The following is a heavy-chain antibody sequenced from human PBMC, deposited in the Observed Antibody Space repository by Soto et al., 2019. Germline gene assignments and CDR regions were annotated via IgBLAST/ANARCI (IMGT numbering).Heavy chain of an antibody. CDR2: INPSGGST. CDR1: GYTFTSYY. Sequence: ASVKVSCKASGYTFTSYYMHWVRQAPGQGLEWMGIINPSGGSTSYAQKFQGRVTMTRDTSTSTVYMELSSLRSEDTAVYYCAREFVATGPGYYGMDVWGQGTTATVSS. D-gene: IGHD2-15*01. J-gene: IGHJ6*02. CDR3: AREFVATGPGYYGMDV. V-gene: IGHV1-46*01.